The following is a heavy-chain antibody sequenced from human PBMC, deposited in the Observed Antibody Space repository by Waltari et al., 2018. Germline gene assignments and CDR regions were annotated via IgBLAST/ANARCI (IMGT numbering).Heavy chain of an antibody. CDR1: GFPISSGYY. V-gene: IGHV4-38-2*02. CDR2: IYHIGIT. Sequence: QVQLQESGPGLVKPSETLSLTCAVSGFPISSGYYWGWIRQPPGRGLEWIGSIYHIGITYYNPSLKSRATISVDTSKNQFSLKLSSVTAADTAVYYCAREGRSIAPAGTRRKDFTFDYWGQGTLVTVSS. CDR3: AREGRSIAPAGTRRKDFTFDY. D-gene: IGHD6-13*01. J-gene: IGHJ4*02.